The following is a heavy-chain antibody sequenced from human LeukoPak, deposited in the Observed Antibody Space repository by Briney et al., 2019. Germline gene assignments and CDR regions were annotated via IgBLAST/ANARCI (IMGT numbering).Heavy chain of an antibody. J-gene: IGHJ5*01. D-gene: IGHD2-2*01. CDR2: INPNSGGT. CDR3: ARDACSSTSCYQWFDP. Sequence: ASVKVSCKASGYTFTGYYMHWVRQAPGQGLEWMGWINPNSGGTNYAQKFQGRVTMTRDTSISTAYMELSRLRSDDTAVYYCARDACSSTSCYQWFDPWGQGTTVTVSS. CDR1: GYTFTGYY. V-gene: IGHV1-2*02.